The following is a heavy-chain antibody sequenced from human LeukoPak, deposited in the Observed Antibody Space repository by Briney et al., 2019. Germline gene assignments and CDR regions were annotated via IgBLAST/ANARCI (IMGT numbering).Heavy chain of an antibody. Sequence: SQTLSLTCSVSGGSITSGSYYWSWIRQPPGKGLEWIGSIYHSRSTYYNPSLKSRVTISVDTPKNQFSLKLSSVTAADTAVYYCARGRVGSYRRHYFDYWGQGTLVTVSS. J-gene: IGHJ4*02. CDR1: GGSITSGSYY. V-gene: IGHV4-39*07. CDR3: ARGRVGSYRRHYFDY. CDR2: IYHSRST. D-gene: IGHD3-16*02.